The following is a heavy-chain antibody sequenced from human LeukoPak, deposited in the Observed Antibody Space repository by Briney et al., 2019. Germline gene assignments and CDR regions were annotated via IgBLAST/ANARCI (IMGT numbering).Heavy chain of an antibody. D-gene: IGHD1-26*01. CDR1: GFTFSSYG. CDR2: IWYDGSNK. Sequence: TGRSLRLSCAASGFTFSSYGMHWVRQAPGKGLEWVAVIWYDGSNKYYADSVKGRFTISRDNSKNTLYLQMNSLRAEDTAVYYCAKDRAGATFFDYWGQGTLVTVSS. J-gene: IGHJ4*02. V-gene: IGHV3-33*06. CDR3: AKDRAGATFFDY.